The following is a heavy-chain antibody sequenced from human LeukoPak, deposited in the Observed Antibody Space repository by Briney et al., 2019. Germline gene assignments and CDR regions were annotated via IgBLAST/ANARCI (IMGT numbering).Heavy chain of an antibody. CDR2: IWYDGSNK. J-gene: IGHJ4*02. CDR3: AKDSGYSSGFRDY. D-gene: IGHD6-19*01. V-gene: IGHV3-33*06. Sequence: GGSLRLSCSASGLTFSSYGMHWVRQAPGKGLEWVAVIWYDGSNKNYVDSVKGRFTISRDNSKNTLYLQMNSLRAEDTAVYYCAKDSGYSSGFRDYWGQGTLVTVSS. CDR1: GLTFSSYG.